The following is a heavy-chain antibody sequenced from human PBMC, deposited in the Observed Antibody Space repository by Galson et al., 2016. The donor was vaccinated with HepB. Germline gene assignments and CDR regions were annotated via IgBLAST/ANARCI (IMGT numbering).Heavy chain of an antibody. CDR1: GFTFPNYN. V-gene: IGHV3-21*01. J-gene: IGHJ6*03. D-gene: IGHD3-3*01. CDR2: ISSRGSYI. Sequence: SLRLSCAASGFTFPNYNMNWVRQAPGKGLEWVSSISSRGSYISYADAVEGRFTILRDNPRNSLYLQMNSLRAEDTAVYYCARDNYNPYDFWSGYYPNSHYYLDVWGKGTTVAVSS. CDR3: ARDNYNPYDFWSGYYPNSHYYLDV.